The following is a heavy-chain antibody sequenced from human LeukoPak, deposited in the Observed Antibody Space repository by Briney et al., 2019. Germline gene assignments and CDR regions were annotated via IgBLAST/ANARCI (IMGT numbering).Heavy chain of an antibody. J-gene: IGHJ4*02. CDR1: GYSISSGYY. CDR3: ARDPYCSGGSCYSFDY. D-gene: IGHD2-15*01. Sequence: SETLSLTCTVSGYSISSGYYWGWIRQPPGKGLEWIGSIYHSGSTYYNPSLKSRVTISVDTSKNQFSLKLSSVTAADTAVYYCARDPYCSGGSCYSFDYWGQGTLVTVSS. V-gene: IGHV4-38-2*02. CDR2: IYHSGST.